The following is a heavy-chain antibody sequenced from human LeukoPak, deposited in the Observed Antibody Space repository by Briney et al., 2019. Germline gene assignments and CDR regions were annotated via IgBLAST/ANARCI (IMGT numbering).Heavy chain of an antibody. CDR2: ISGSGGST. Sequence: PGGPLRLSCAASGFTFSSYAMSWVRQAPGKGLEWVSAISGSGGSTYYADSVKGRFTISRDNSKNTLYLQMNSLRAEDTAVYYCAKEGYYYDSSGYYFYFDYWGQGTLVTVSS. CDR1: GFTFSSYA. V-gene: IGHV3-23*01. CDR3: AKEGYYYDSSGYYFYFDY. J-gene: IGHJ4*02. D-gene: IGHD3-22*01.